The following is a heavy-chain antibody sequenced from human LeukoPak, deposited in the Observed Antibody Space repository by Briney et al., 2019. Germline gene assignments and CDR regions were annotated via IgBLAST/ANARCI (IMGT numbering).Heavy chain of an antibody. CDR2: INHSGST. D-gene: IGHD3-9*01. J-gene: IGHJ4*02. V-gene: IGHV4-34*01. Sequence: PSETLSLTCAVYGGSFSGYYWSWIRQPPGKGLEWIGEINHSGSTNYNPSLKSRVTISVDTSKNQFSLKLSSVTAADTAVYYCASGGSDILAGYYEDYWGQGTLVTVSS. CDR3: ASGGSDILAGYYEDY. CDR1: GGSFSGYY.